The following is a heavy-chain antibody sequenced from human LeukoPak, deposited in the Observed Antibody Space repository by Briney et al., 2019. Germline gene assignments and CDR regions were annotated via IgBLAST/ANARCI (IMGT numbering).Heavy chain of an antibody. CDR2: IYYSGST. V-gene: IGHV4-59*01. CDR1: GGSISSYY. CDR3: ARASYYYDSSGYSYFDY. Sequence: SETLSLTCTVSGGSISSYYWSWIRQPPGKGLEWIGYIYYSGSTNYNPSLKSRVTISVDTSKNQFSLKLSSVTAADTAVYYCARASYYYDSSGYSYFDYWGQGTLVTVSS. D-gene: IGHD3-22*01. J-gene: IGHJ4*02.